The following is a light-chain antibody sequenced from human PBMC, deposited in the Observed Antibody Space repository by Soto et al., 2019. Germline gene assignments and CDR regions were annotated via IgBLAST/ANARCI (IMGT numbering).Light chain of an antibody. V-gene: IGKV3-11*01. J-gene: IGKJ1*01. CDR2: DIS. CDR1: QRVHY. CDR3: QQRSSPTWT. Sequence: EIVLTQSPASLSLSPGETATLSCRSSQRVHYLAWYQQRRGQAPRLPIYDISTRATGVPARFSGSGSGTEFTLTINNLEPEDFAVYYCQQRSSPTWTFGLGTKVDI.